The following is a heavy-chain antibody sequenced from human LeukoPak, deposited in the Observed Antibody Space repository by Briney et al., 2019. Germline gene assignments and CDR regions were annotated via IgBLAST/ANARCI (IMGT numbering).Heavy chain of an antibody. CDR3: ARVGMKYYYDSSGYNDY. V-gene: IGHV7-4-1*02. J-gene: IGHJ4*02. D-gene: IGHD3-22*01. CDR2: INTNTGNP. Sequence: ASVKVSCKASGYTFTSYAMNWVRQAPGQGLEWMGWINTNTGNPTYAQGFTGRFVFSLDTSVSTAYLQISSLKAEDTAVYYCARVGMKYYYDSSGYNDYWDQGTLVTVSS. CDR1: GYTFTSYA.